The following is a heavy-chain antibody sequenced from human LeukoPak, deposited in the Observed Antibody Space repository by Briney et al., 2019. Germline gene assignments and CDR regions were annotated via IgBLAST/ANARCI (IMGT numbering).Heavy chain of an antibody. V-gene: IGHV3-7*01. CDR3: ARDGVPGGEVV. CDR2: VYREGSDK. CDR1: GFAFSSHW. J-gene: IGHJ6*02. D-gene: IGHD2-21*01. Sequence: GESLRLSCAASGFAFSSHWMYWVRQAPGKGLEWVANVYREGSDKNYVDSVKGRFTISRDNAKNSLYLQMNSLRVEDTAVYYCARDGVPGGEVVWGQGTTVTVS.